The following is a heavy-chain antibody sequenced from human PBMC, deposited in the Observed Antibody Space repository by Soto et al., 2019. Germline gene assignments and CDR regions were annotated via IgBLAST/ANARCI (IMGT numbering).Heavy chain of an antibody. CDR2: IYYSGST. J-gene: IGHJ1*01. Sequence: SETLSLTCTVSGGSVSSGSYYWSWIRQPPGKGLEWIGYIYYSGSTNYNPSLKSRVTISVDTSKNQFSLKLSSVTAADTAVYYCARAPLGHYYDSSGPEHFQHWGQGTLVTVSS. CDR1: GGSVSSGSYY. V-gene: IGHV4-61*01. CDR3: ARAPLGHYYDSSGPEHFQH. D-gene: IGHD3-22*01.